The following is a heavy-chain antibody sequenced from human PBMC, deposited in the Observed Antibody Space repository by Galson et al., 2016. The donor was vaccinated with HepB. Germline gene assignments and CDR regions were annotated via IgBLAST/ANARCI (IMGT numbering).Heavy chain of an antibody. CDR1: GFTVSNNF. J-gene: IGHJ1*01. V-gene: IGHV3-66*01. D-gene: IGHD1-26*01. CDR2: IYSGGGT. Sequence: SLRLSCAASGFTVSNNFMRWVRQAPGKGLEWVSLIYSGGGTHYVDSVKGRFVISRDNSKNTLYLQMNSLRGEDTAVYYCARGWRTYYRYFEHWGQGALVSVSS. CDR3: ARGWRTYYRYFEH.